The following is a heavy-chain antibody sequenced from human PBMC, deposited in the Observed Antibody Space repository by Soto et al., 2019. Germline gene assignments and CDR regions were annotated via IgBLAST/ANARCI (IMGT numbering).Heavy chain of an antibody. CDR2: INAGNGNT. CDR1: GYTFTSYA. J-gene: IGHJ3*02. V-gene: IGHV1-3*01. CDR3: AGPLYCSGGSCYSGSPFDI. Sequence: ASVKVSCKASGYTFTSYAMHWVRQAPGQRLEWMGWINAGNGNTKYSQKFQGRVTITRDTSASTAYMELSSLRSEDTAVCYRAGPLYCSGGSCYSGSPFDIWGQGTMVTVSS. D-gene: IGHD2-15*01.